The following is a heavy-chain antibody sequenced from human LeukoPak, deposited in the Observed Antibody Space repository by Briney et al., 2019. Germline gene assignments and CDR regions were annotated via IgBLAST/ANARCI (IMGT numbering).Heavy chain of an antibody. CDR3: ARNVLRYFDWLRNYYYMDV. Sequence: PGGSLRLSCAASGFTFSSYEMNWVRQAPGKGLEWVSYISSSGSTIYYADSVKGRFTISRDNAKNSLYLQMNSQRAEDTAVYYCARNVLRYFDWLRNYYYMDVWGKGTTVTISS. D-gene: IGHD3-9*01. CDR1: GFTFSSYE. J-gene: IGHJ6*03. V-gene: IGHV3-48*03. CDR2: ISSSGSTI.